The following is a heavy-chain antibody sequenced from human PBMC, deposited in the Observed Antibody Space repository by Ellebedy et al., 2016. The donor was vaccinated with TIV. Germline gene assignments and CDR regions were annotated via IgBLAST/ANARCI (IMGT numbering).Heavy chain of an antibody. CDR1: GFSFSSYG. V-gene: IGHV3-33*05. CDR3: ARDPSYYNNLAFDY. Sequence: GGSLRLSCAASGFSFSSYGMHWVRQAPGKGLEWVAVISYDGSNKYYADSVKGRFTISRDNCKNTLYLQMNSLRAEDTAVYYCARDPSYYNNLAFDYWGQGTLVTVSS. D-gene: IGHD3-10*01. CDR2: ISYDGSNK. J-gene: IGHJ4*02.